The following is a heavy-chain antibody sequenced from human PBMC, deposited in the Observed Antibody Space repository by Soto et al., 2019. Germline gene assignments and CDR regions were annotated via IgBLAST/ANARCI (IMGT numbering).Heavy chain of an antibody. J-gene: IGHJ3*02. CDR2: IIPIFGTA. CDR1: GGTFSSYA. CDR3: ARGQYCSGCSCYLPGAFDI. V-gene: IGHV1-69*13. Sequence: SVKVSCKASGGTFSSYAISWVRQAPGQGLEWMGGIIPIFGTANYAQKFQGRVTITADESTSTAYMELSSLRSEDTAVYYCARGQYCSGCSCYLPGAFDIWGQGTMVTVSS. D-gene: IGHD2-15*01.